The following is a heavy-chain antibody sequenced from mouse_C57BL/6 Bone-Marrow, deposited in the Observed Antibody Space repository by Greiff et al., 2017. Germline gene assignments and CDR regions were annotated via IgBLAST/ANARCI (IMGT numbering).Heavy chain of an antibody. D-gene: IGHD1-1*02. CDR3: ARGFYGDY. J-gene: IGHJ2*01. CDR2: IYPGDGDT. CDR1: GYAFSSSW. V-gene: IGHV1-82*01. Sequence: QVQLKESGPELVKPGASVKISCKASGYAFSSSWMNWVKQRPGKGLEWIGRIYPGDGDTNYNGKFKGKATLTADKSSSTAYMQLSSLTSEDSAVXFCARGFYGDYWGQGTTLTVSS.